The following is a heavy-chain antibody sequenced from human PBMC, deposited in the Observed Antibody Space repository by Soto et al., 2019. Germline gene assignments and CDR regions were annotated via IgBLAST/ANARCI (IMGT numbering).Heavy chain of an antibody. CDR3: AMIRGGGLGYFDY. CDR1: GGSISSSNW. Sequence: QVQLQESGPGLVKPSGTLSLTCAVSGGSISSSNWWSWVRQPPGKGLEWIGEIYHSGSTNYNPSPKSRVTLSVDKSKNQFALKLSSVTAAATAVYYCAMIRGGGLGYFDYWGQGTLVTVSS. CDR2: IYHSGST. D-gene: IGHD6-19*01. J-gene: IGHJ4*02. V-gene: IGHV4-4*02.